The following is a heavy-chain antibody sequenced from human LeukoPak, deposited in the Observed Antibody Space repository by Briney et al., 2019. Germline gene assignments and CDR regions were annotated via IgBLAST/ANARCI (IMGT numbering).Heavy chain of an antibody. CDR2: ITSSGSTI. CDR1: GFTFSSYE. J-gene: IGHJ3*02. Sequence: GGSLRLSCAASGFTFSSYEMNWVRQAPGKGLEWVSYITSSGSTIYYADSVKGRFTISRDNAKNSLYLQMNSLRAEDTAVYYCAREMIDASDIWGQGTMVTVSS. D-gene: IGHD3-22*01. CDR3: AREMIDASDI. V-gene: IGHV3-48*03.